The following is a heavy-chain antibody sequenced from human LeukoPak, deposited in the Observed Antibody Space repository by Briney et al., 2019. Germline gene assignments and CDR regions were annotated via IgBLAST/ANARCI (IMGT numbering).Heavy chain of an antibody. CDR2: IKHDESEK. Sequence: GGSLRLSCAASGFTFSTYAMSWVRQAPGKGLEWVANIKHDESEKNYLDSVKGRFTISRDNAQNSLYLQMNGLRVEDTAVYYCTRRLDDWGQGTLVTVSS. CDR3: TRRLDD. CDR1: GFTFSTYA. V-gene: IGHV3-7*01. J-gene: IGHJ4*02. D-gene: IGHD3-16*01.